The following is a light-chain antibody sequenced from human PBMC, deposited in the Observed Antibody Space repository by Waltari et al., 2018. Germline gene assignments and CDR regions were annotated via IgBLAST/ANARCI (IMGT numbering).Light chain of an antibody. CDR3: AAWDDRLRGRV. Sequence: QSVLTQPPSASGTPGQRVTISCSGSSSNIGINYVYWYQHFPGSAPKLLIYRDNQRTSGVPDRFSGSKSGSSASLAISGPRSEDEGDYYCAAWDDRLRGRVFGGGTKLTVL. V-gene: IGLV1-47*01. J-gene: IGLJ3*02. CDR1: SSNIGINY. CDR2: RDN.